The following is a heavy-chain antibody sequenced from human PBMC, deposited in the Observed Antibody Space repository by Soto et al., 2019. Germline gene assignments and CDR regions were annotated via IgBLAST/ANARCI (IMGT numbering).Heavy chain of an antibody. CDR1: GYTFTGYY. CDR3: ATTRWAYCSSTSCSRTNYYYYGMDG. Sequence: GASVKVSCKASGYTFTGYYMHWVRQAPGQGLEWMGWINPNSGGTNYAQKFQGRVTMTRDTSISTAYMELSRLRSDDTAVYYCATTRWAYCSSTSCSRTNYYYYGMDGWREGTTGTVSS. J-gene: IGHJ6*04. V-gene: IGHV1-2*02. D-gene: IGHD2-2*01. CDR2: INPNSGGT.